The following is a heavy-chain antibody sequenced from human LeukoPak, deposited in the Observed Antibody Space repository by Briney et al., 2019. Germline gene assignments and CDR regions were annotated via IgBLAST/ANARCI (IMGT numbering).Heavy chain of an antibody. V-gene: IGHV3-53*01. Sequence: GGSLRLSCAASGFTVSSNYMSRVRQAPGKGLEWVSVIYSGGSTYYANSVKGRFTISRDNSKNTLYLQMNSLRAEDTAVYYCASCAGRDGSFDYWGQGTLVTVSS. CDR1: GFTVSSNY. CDR3: ASCAGRDGSFDY. CDR2: IYSGGST. D-gene: IGHD5-24*01. J-gene: IGHJ4*02.